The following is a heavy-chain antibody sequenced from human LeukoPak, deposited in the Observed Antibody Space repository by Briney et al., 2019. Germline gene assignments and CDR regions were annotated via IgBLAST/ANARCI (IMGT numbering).Heavy chain of an antibody. V-gene: IGHV3-7*03. J-gene: IGHJ4*02. CDR3: AKSDTPWGSWYYFDY. Sequence: PGGSLRLSCVASGFTFSSYWMTWVRQAPGKGLEWVANIKTDGSQIYYVDSVKGRFTISRDNSKNTLYLQMNSLRAEDTAVYYCAKSDTPWGSWYYFDYWGQGTLVTVSS. CDR1: GFTFSSYW. CDR2: IKTDGSQI. D-gene: IGHD6-13*01.